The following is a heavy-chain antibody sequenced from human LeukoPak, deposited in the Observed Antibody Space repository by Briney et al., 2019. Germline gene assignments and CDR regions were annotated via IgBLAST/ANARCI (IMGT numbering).Heavy chain of an antibody. CDR2: ISSSSSYI. D-gene: IGHD2-21*01. J-gene: IGHJ3*02. Sequence: GGSLRLSCAASGFTFSNYYMKWVRQAPGKGLEWVSSISSSSSYIYYSDSVKGRFTISRDNVKNSLYLQMNSLRAEDTAVYYCARVIVVGRITAAFDIWGQGTMVTVSS. CDR1: GFTFSNYY. CDR3: ARVIVVGRITAAFDI. V-gene: IGHV3-21*01.